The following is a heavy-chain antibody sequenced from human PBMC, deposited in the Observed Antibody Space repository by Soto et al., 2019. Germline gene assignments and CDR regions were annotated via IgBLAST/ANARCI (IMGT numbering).Heavy chain of an antibody. D-gene: IGHD6-19*01. CDR2: IYWDDDK. CDR3: AHNLVTGTSWFDP. J-gene: IGHJ5*02. Sequence: QITLKESGPTLVKPTQTLTLTCTFSGFSLSTSGVGVVWIRQPPGKALEWLGIIYWDDDKRYRPSLKSRLTXTXSXSKNQVVHTMTSMDPVDTGTYYCAHNLVTGTSWFDPWGQGTLVTVSS. CDR1: GFSLSTSGVG. V-gene: IGHV2-5*02.